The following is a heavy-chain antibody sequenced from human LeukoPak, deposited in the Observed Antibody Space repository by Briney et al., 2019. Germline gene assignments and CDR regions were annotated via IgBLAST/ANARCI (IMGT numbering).Heavy chain of an antibody. CDR2: ISGSGGST. CDR3: AKSQYSSSWYTPAFDI. J-gene: IGHJ3*02. CDR1: GFTFSSYA. D-gene: IGHD6-13*01. V-gene: IGHV3-23*01. Sequence: GGSLRLSCAASGFTFSSYAMSWVRQAPAKGLEWVSSISGSGGSTYYGDSVKGRFTISRDNSKNTLYLQMNSLRAEDTAVYYCAKSQYSSSWYTPAFDIWGQGTMVTVSS.